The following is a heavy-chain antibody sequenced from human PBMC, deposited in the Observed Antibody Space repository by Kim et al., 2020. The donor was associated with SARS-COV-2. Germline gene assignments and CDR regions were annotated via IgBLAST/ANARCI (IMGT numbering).Heavy chain of an antibody. J-gene: IGHJ6*02. CDR3: ARDQLTHYDILTGYPEASYYYYGMDV. D-gene: IGHD3-9*01. Sequence: GGSLRLSCAASGFTFSSYAMHWVRQAPGKGLEWVAVISYDGSNKYYVDSVKGRFTISRDNSKNTLYLQMNSLRAEDTAVYYCARDQLTHYDILTGYPEASYYYYGMDVWGQGTTVTVSS. V-gene: IGHV3-30*04. CDR1: GFTFSSYA. CDR2: ISYDGSNK.